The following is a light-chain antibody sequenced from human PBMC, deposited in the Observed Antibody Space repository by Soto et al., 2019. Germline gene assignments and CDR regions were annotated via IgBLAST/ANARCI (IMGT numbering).Light chain of an antibody. CDR1: TGAVTSGHY. Sequence: QAVVTQEPSLTVSPGGTVTLTCTSSTGAVTSGHYPYWFQQKPGQASRTVIYDTNKIHSWTPARFSGSILGDKAALTLSGAQPEDEADYYFLLSYGAPRVFGGGTKLTVL. V-gene: IGLV7-46*01. J-gene: IGLJ2*01. CDR2: DTN. CDR3: LLSYGAPRV.